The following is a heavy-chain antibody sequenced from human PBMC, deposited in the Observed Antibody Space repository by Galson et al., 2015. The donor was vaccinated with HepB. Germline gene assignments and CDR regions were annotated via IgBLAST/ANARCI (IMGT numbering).Heavy chain of an antibody. V-gene: IGHV3-48*02. CDR3: ARWSLGAHASDI. CDR2: ITSSSSTI. Sequence: SLRLSCAASGFTFSTYSMSWVRQAPGKGLEWVSYITSSSSTIFYADFVKGRFTISRDNAKNSLYLQMNSLRDEDTAVFYCARWSLGAHASDIWGQGTMVTVSS. CDR1: GFTFSTYS. D-gene: IGHD3-10*01. J-gene: IGHJ3*02.